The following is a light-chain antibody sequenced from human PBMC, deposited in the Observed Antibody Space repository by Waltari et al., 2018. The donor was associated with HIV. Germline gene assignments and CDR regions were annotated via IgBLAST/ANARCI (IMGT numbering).Light chain of an antibody. Sequence: SYVLTQPPSVPVAPGQTARITCGGNNIRTKSVHWYQQKPGQAPVLVVFDDVDRPSGIPGRFSGSNSGNMATLTISRVEAGDEADYYCQVWDSGSEPPVLFGGGTKLTVL. CDR2: DDV. CDR3: QVWDSGSEPPVL. V-gene: IGLV3-21*02. CDR1: NIRTKS. J-gene: IGLJ3*02.